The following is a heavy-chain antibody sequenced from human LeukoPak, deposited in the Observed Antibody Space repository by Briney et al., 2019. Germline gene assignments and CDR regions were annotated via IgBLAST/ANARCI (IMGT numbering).Heavy chain of an antibody. CDR3: AKGGYDPDYFFDY. CDR2: ISWNGGSP. Sequence: PGRSLRLSCAASGFTFDDYAMHWVRQVPGKGLEWVSLISWNGGSPYYADSVKGRFTISRDNSKNSLYLQMNSLRAEDTALYYCAKGGYDPDYFFDYWGQGTLVTVSS. J-gene: IGHJ4*02. D-gene: IGHD3-16*01. V-gene: IGHV3-43D*03. CDR1: GFTFDDYA.